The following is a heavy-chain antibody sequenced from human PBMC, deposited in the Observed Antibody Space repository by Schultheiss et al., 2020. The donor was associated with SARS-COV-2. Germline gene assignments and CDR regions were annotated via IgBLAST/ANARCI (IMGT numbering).Heavy chain of an antibody. CDR1: GGSISSYY. CDR3: ARGGYSSGWRTGCFDP. Sequence: SETLSLTCTVSGGSISSYYWSWIRQPPGKGLEWIGYIYYSGSTNYNPSLKSRVTISVDTSKNQFSLKLSSVTAADTAVYYCARGGYSSGWRTGCFDPWGQGTLVTVSS. D-gene: IGHD6-19*01. CDR2: IYYSGST. J-gene: IGHJ5*02. V-gene: IGHV4-59*01.